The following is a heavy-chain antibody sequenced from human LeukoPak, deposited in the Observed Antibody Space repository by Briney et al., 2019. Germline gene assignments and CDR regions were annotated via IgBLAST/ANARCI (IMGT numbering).Heavy chain of an antibody. D-gene: IGHD3-3*01. CDR2: INPNSGGT. CDR1: GYTFTGYY. Sequence: ASVKVSCKASGYTFTGYYMHWVRQAPGQGLEWMGWINPNSGGTNYARKFQGRVTMTRDTSISTAYMELSRLRSDDTAVYYCARDVESNWRERITIFGVVNWFDPWGQGTLVTVSS. V-gene: IGHV1-2*02. CDR3: ARDVESNWRERITIFGVVNWFDP. J-gene: IGHJ5*02.